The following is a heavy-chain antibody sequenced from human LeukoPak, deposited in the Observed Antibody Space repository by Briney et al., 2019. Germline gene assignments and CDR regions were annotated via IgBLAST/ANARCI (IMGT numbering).Heavy chain of an antibody. J-gene: IGHJ6*02. CDR3: ARDFGSDHALSWFGYYGSGRYYYYGMDV. Sequence: GGSLRLSCAASGFTFDDYAMHWVRQAPGKGLEWVSGISWNSGSIGYADSVKGRFTISRDNAKNSLYLQMNSLRAEDTAVYYCARDFGSDHALSWFGYYGSGRYYYYGMDVWGQGTTVTVSS. V-gene: IGHV3-9*01. CDR2: ISWNSGSI. CDR1: GFTFDDYA. D-gene: IGHD3-10*01.